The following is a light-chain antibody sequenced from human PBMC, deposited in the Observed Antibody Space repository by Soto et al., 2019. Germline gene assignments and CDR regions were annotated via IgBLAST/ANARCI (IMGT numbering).Light chain of an antibody. V-gene: IGKV1-27*01. CDR3: QKYNSAPRT. CDR2: AAS. Sequence: DIQMTQSPSSLSASVGDRVTITCRASQGISNYLAWYQQKPGKVPKLLIYAASTLQSGVPSRFSGSGSGTDFTLTISGLQPEDVATYYCQKYNSAPRTFGPGTKEAIK. CDR1: QGISNY. J-gene: IGKJ3*01.